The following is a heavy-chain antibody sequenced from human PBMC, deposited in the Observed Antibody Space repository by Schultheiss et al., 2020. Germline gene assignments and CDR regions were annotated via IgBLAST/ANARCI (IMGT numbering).Heavy chain of an antibody. J-gene: IGHJ4*02. Sequence: GSLRLSCTVSGGSISSGSYYWSWIRQPPGKGLEWIGEINHSGSTNYNPSLKSRVTISVDTSKNQFSLKLSSVTAADTAVYYCARGSWYDGDYWGQGTLVTVSS. CDR1: GGSISSGSYY. V-gene: IGHV4-61*01. CDR2: INHSGST. CDR3: ARGSWYDGDY. D-gene: IGHD6-13*01.